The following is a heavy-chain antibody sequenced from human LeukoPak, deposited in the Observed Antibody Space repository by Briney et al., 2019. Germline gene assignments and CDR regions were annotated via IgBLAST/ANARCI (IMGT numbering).Heavy chain of an antibody. CDR2: IHHSGNT. D-gene: IGHD3-16*01. Sequence: SETLSLTCTVSGYSISSGYNWGWFRQPPGKGLEWIGDIHHSGNTNYTPSLRSRVTMSADTSKNQFSLKLSSVTAADTAIYYCARRVRAGDLDGFDPWGQGTLVTVSS. CDR1: GYSISSGYN. V-gene: IGHV4-38-2*02. J-gene: IGHJ5*02. CDR3: ARRVRAGDLDGFDP.